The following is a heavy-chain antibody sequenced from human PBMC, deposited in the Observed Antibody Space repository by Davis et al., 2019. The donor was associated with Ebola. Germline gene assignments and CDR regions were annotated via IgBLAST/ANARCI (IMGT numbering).Heavy chain of an antibody. V-gene: IGHV3-69-1*01. CDR3: ARRGPVVTPLDC. CDR2: ISASSII. D-gene: IGHD4-23*01. J-gene: IGHJ4*02. CDR1: GFTFSGYS. Sequence: GESLKISCEASGFTFSGYSMNWVRQAPEKGLEWLSSISASSIIYYADSVKGRFTISRDNARNSLYLQMDSLKDEDTALYYCARRGPVVTPLDCWGQGTLVTVSS.